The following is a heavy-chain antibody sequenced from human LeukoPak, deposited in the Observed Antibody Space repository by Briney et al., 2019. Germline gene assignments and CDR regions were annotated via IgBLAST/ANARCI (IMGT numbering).Heavy chain of an antibody. D-gene: IGHD2-21*01. CDR3: AEGGSYCGGDCYSDY. J-gene: IGHJ4*02. Sequence: PGGSLRLSCAASGFTFSSYAMSWVRQAPGKGLEWVSAISGSGGSIYYADSVKGRFTISRDNSKNTLYLQMNSLRAEDTAVYYCAEGGSYCGGDCYSDYWGQGTLVTVSS. CDR2: ISGSGGSI. CDR1: GFTFSSYA. V-gene: IGHV3-23*01.